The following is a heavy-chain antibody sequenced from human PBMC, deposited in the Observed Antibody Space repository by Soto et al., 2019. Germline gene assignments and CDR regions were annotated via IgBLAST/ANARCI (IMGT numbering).Heavy chain of an antibody. V-gene: IGHV4-31*03. D-gene: IGHD3-22*01. CDR1: GGSISSGGYY. J-gene: IGHJ3*02. CDR2: IYYSGST. Sequence: PSETLSLTCTVSGGSISSGGYYWSWIRQHPGKGLEWIGYIYYSGSTYYNPSLKSRVTISVDTSKNQFSLKLSSVTAADTAVYYCARTSDSSAFDIWGQGTMVTVSS. CDR3: ARTSDSSAFDI.